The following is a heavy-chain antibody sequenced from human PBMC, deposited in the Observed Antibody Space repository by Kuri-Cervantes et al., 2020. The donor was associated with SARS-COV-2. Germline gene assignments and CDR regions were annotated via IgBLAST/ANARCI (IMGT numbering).Heavy chain of an antibody. CDR1: GFTFSSYS. Sequence: ESLKISCAASGFTFSSYSMSWIRQPPGKGLEWIGEINHSGSTNYNPSLKSRVTISVDTSKNQFSLKLSSVTAADTAVYYCARLIGYSGYDYSFGYFDYWGQGTLVTVSS. V-gene: IGHV4-34*01. D-gene: IGHD5-12*01. J-gene: IGHJ4*02. CDR3: ARLIGYSGYDYSFGYFDY. CDR2: INHSGST.